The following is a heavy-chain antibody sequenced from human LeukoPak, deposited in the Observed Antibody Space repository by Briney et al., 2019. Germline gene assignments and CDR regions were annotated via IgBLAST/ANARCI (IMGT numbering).Heavy chain of an antibody. V-gene: IGHV5-51*01. CDR2: ISPDDSDT. D-gene: IGHD4-17*01. J-gene: IGHJ4*02. Sequence: GESLKISCKGSGYRFTDYWIDWVRQMPGKGLEWMGIISPDDSDTRYSPSFQGQVTISADESISTAFLQWSSLKASDTAMYYCARYRGDYVSLPSPFDYWGQGTLVTVSS. CDR3: ARYRGDYVSLPSPFDY. CDR1: GYRFTDYW.